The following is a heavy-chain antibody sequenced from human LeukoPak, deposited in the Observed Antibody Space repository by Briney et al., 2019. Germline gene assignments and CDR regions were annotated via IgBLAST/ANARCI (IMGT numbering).Heavy chain of an antibody. CDR1: SGSISGYY. CDR2: IYSSGST. Sequence: SETLSLTCTVSSGSISGYYWSWLRQPPGKGLEWIGYIYSSGSTNYNPSLESRVTISVDTSKNQFSLQLSSVTAADTAVYYCARFAYCGGHCWYYFDYWGQGTLVTVSS. J-gene: IGHJ4*02. CDR3: ARFAYCGGHCWYYFDY. V-gene: IGHV4-59*01. D-gene: IGHD2-21*02.